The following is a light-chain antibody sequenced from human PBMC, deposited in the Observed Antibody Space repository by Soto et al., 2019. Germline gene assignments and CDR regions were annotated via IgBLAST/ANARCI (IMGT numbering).Light chain of an antibody. V-gene: IGLV2-14*03. CDR3: SSYTSSTNLV. CDR2: QVS. CDR1: KNDVGGYNH. J-gene: IGLJ2*01. Sequence: QSVLTQPASVSGSPGQSITISCTGTKNDVGGYNHVSWYQQHPGKAPKLIIYQVSYRPSGVSGRFSASKSDNTASLTISGLQADDEADYYCSSYTSSTNLVFGGGTKLTVL.